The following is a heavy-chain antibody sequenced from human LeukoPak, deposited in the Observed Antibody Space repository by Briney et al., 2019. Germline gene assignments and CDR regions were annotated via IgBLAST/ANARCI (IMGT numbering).Heavy chain of an antibody. Sequence: AGGSLRLSCAATGFTFISYAISWVRQAPGEGLELVSAISGSGGSTYYADSVNGRFTISRDNSKNTLYLQMNSLRAEDTAVYYCAKSDCSSTSCSYYYYYGMDVWGKGTTVIVSS. CDR3: AKSDCSSTSCSYYYYYGMDV. D-gene: IGHD2-2*01. CDR2: ISGSGGST. V-gene: IGHV3-23*01. J-gene: IGHJ6*04. CDR1: GFTFISYA.